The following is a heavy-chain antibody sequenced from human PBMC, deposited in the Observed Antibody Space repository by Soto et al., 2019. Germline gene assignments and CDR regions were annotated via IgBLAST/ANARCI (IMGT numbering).Heavy chain of an antibody. Sequence: QVQLVESGGGVVQPGRSLRLSCAASGFTFSSYAMHWVRQAPGKGLEWVALISYDGSDKDYADSVKGRFTISRDNSRNTLFLQMNSLRAEDTAVYYCARDYYTYYDSSGYYRCPAYWGQGTLVTVSS. J-gene: IGHJ4*02. V-gene: IGHV3-30-3*01. CDR2: ISYDGSDK. D-gene: IGHD3-22*01. CDR1: GFTFSSYA. CDR3: ARDYYTYYDSSGYYRCPAY.